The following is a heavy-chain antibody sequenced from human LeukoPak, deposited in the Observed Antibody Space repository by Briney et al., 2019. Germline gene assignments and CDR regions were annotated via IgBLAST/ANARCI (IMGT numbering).Heavy chain of an antibody. D-gene: IGHD3-3*01. CDR2: ISYDGSNK. Sequence: PGGSLRLSCAASGFTFSSYAMHWVRQAPGKGLEWVAVISYDGSNKYYADSVKGRFTISRDNSKSTLYLQMNSLRAEDTALYYCAKDKEGGTIFGVVTYFDYWGQGTLVTVSS. V-gene: IGHV3-30-3*01. CDR3: AKDKEGGTIFGVVTYFDY. J-gene: IGHJ4*02. CDR1: GFTFSSYA.